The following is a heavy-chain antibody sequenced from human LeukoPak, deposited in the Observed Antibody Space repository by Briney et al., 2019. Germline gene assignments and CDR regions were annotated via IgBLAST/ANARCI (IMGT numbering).Heavy chain of an antibody. D-gene: IGHD2-21*02. CDR1: GFTFSSYW. CDR2: INQDGSQK. CDR3: VTFWGSMESDWLRDGMDV. Sequence: GGSLRLSCAASGFTFSSYWMSWVRQAPGKGLEWVANINQDGSQKYYVDSVKGRFTISRDNAKNSLYLQMNSLRAEDSAIYYCVTFWGSMESDWLRDGMDVWGQGTTVTVSS. V-gene: IGHV3-7*01. J-gene: IGHJ6*02.